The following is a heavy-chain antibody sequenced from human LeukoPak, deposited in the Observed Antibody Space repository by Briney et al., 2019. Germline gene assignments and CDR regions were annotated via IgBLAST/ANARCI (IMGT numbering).Heavy chain of an antibody. Sequence: SETLSLTCTVSGGSISNYYWSWIRRPAGKGLEWIGRKYARGSSNYNPPVQSRVTMSVDTSKNQFSLKLRYVTAADTAVYYCTRGRYCSADICTGGDSFDIWGQGTMVSVSP. CDR3: TRGRYCSADICTGGDSFDI. D-gene: IGHD2-15*01. V-gene: IGHV4-4*07. CDR2: KYARGSS. J-gene: IGHJ3*02. CDR1: GGSISNYY.